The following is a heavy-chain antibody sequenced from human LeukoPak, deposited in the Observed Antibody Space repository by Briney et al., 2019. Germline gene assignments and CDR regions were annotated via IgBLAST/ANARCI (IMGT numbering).Heavy chain of an antibody. V-gene: IGHV3-30*02. CDR1: GFSFSSYG. CDR3: AKELYTAFDY. Sequence: GGSLRLSCAASGFSFSSYGMQWVRQAPGKGLERVAFIQYDGSNKYYAESVKGRFTISRDNSKNTLYLQMNSLRAEDTAVYYCAKELYTAFDYWGQGTLVTVSS. D-gene: IGHD5-18*01. J-gene: IGHJ4*02. CDR2: IQYDGSNK.